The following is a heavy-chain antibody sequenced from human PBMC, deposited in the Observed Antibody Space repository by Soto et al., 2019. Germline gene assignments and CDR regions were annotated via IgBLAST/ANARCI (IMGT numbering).Heavy chain of an antibody. CDR2: ISYDGSNK. J-gene: IGHJ4*02. D-gene: IGHD1-20*01. CDR1: GFTFSSYG. Sequence: LRLSCAASGFTFSSYGMHWVRQVPGKGLEWVAVISYDGSNKYYADSVKGRFTISRDNSKNTLYLQMNSLRAEDTAVYYCAKDQSWYNPFDYWGQGTLVTVSS. CDR3: AKDQSWYNPFDY. V-gene: IGHV3-30*18.